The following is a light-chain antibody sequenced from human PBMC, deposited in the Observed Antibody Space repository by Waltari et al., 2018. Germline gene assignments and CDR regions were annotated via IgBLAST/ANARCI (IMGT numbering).Light chain of an antibody. CDR1: SSAVRPYNS. Sequence: QSALTQPPPASGSPGPSVPIPFPGTSSAVRPYNSVSWYQQHPGKAPKLMIYEVSKRPSGVPDRFSGSKSGNTASLTVSGLQPEDETDYYCTSYAGNNNYVFGTGTRVTVL. CDR3: TSYAGNNNYV. J-gene: IGLJ1*01. V-gene: IGLV2-8*01. CDR2: EVS.